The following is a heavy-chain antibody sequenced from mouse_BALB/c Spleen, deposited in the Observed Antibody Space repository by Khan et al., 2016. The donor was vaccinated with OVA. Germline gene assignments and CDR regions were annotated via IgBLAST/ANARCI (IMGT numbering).Heavy chain of an antibody. V-gene: IGHV1S132*01. CDR1: GYTFTSYW. CDR2: IFPGTGTT. CDR3: ARGYFGNSACAY. J-gene: IGHJ3*01. Sequence: QVQLQQSGAELVKPGASVKLSCKTSGYTFTSYWIQWVKQRPGQGLGWIVQIFPGTGTTYYNENFKGKAILTVDTSSSTAFMQLSSLTSEDSAACFCARGYFGNSACAYWGQGTLVTVSP. D-gene: IGHD2-1*01.